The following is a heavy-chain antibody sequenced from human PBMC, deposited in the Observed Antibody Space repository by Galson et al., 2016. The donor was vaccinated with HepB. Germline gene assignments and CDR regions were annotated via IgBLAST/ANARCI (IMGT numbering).Heavy chain of an antibody. CDR1: GFAFSSSW. J-gene: IGHJ4*02. CDR2: IKQDETEI. V-gene: IGHV3-7*01. CDR3: ARVGNSNWYNY. D-gene: IGHD6-13*01. Sequence: SLRLSCAASGFAFSSSWMSWVRQAPGKGLEWVANIKQDETEIYYVDSVRGRFTLSRDNAKNSLYLQMNSLRAEDTAVYYCARVGNSNWYNYWGQGTLVTVSS.